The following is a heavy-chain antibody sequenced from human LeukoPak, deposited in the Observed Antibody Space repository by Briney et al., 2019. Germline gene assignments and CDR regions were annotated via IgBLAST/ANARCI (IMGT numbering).Heavy chain of an antibody. J-gene: IGHJ4*02. D-gene: IGHD3-22*01. CDR1: GGSIRSGDYY. CDR3: ARDPPSTYYYDSSGYFDY. Sequence: SETLSLTCTVSGGSIRSGDYYWSWIRQPPGKGLEWIGYIYYSGNTYYNPSLKSRVTISVDTSKKQFSLKLSSVTAADTAVYYCARDPPSTYYYDSSGYFDYWGQGTLVTVSS. CDR2: IYYSGNT. V-gene: IGHV4-30-4*08.